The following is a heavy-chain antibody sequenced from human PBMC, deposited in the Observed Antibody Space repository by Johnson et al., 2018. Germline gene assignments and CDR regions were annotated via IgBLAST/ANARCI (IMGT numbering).Heavy chain of an antibody. V-gene: IGHV3-23*04. CDR2: ISGSGGST. Sequence: VQLVESGGGLVQPGGSLRLSCAASGFTFSSYAMSWVRQAPGKGLEWVSAISGSGGSTYYADSVKGRFTISRDNSKNTLYLQMNSLRAEETAVYYCAKNTHYYIFPGYYNAFDIWGQGTMVTVSS. CDR1: GFTFSSYA. J-gene: IGHJ3*02. D-gene: IGHD3-9*01. CDR3: AKNTHYYIFPGYYNAFDI.